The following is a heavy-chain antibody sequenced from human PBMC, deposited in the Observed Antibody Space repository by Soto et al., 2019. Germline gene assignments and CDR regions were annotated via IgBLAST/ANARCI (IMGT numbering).Heavy chain of an antibody. CDR2: INAGNGNT. V-gene: IGHV1-3*01. J-gene: IGHJ4*02. D-gene: IGHD6-19*01. Sequence: ASVKVACKASGYTFTSYAMDWVRQAPGQRLEWMGWINAGNGNTKYSQKFQGRVTITRDTSASTAYMELSSLRSEDTAVYYCARDLVYSSGSLDYWGQGTLVTVSS. CDR3: ARDLVYSSGSLDY. CDR1: GYTFTSYA.